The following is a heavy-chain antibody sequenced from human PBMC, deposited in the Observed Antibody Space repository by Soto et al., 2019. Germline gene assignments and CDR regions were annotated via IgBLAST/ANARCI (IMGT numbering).Heavy chain of an antibody. Sequence: QVELQESGPRLLKSSGTLSLTCEVSSGSISTGNWWSWVRQPPGKGLEWSGEIYYTGATNYNPSLRSRVTTTIDKSKNQFSLILTSATDADTAVYYCVRVFSSGSGWMYYFDCGGQGILVSVSS. CDR1: SGSISTGNW. D-gene: IGHD6-25*01. CDR2: IYYTGAT. J-gene: IGHJ4*02. V-gene: IGHV4-4*02. CDR3: VRVFSSGSGWMYYFDC.